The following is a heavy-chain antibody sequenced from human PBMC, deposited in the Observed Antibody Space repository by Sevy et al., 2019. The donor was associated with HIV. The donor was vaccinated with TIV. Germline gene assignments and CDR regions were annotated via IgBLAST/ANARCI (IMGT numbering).Heavy chain of an antibody. J-gene: IGHJ4*02. D-gene: IGHD3-10*01. V-gene: IGHV3-23*01. CDR2: IIGSGSST. CDR1: GFTFSTYA. Sequence: GGSLRLSCAASGFTFSTYAMTWVRQAPGGGLEWVSVIIGSGSSTYYADSVKGRFTISRDNSKNTLFLQMNSLRADDTAVYYCAKDRVSGTYYSGDFDYWGQGTLVTVSS. CDR3: AKDRVSGTYYSGDFDY.